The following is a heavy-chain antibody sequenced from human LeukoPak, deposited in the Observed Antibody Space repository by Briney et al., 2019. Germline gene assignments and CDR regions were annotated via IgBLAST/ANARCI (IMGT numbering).Heavy chain of an antibody. V-gene: IGHV4-34*01. J-gene: IGHJ4*02. D-gene: IGHD3-3*01. CDR1: GGSFSGYY. Sequence: SETLSLTCAVYGGSFSGYYWSWIRQPPGKGLEWIGEINHSGSTNYNPSLKSRVTMSVDTSKNQFSLKLSSVTAADTAVYYCARGCSNYDFWSGYYHDYWGQGTLVTVSS. CDR2: INHSGST. CDR3: ARGCSNYDFWSGYYHDY.